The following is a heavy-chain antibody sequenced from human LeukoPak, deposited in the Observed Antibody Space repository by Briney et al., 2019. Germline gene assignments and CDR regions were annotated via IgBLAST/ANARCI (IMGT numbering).Heavy chain of an antibody. CDR1: GGSFSAYY. V-gene: IGHV4-34*01. CDR2: INHSGSA. J-gene: IGHJ6*02. D-gene: IGHD1-26*01. Sequence: SETLSLTCAVSGGSFSAYYWTWIRQPPGKGLEWIGEINHSGSANYNPSLKSRVTISLDTSKNQFSLKLSSVTAADTAVYYCARDGGGSYYDYYYYGMDVWGQGTTVTVSS. CDR3: ARDGGGSYYDYYYYGMDV.